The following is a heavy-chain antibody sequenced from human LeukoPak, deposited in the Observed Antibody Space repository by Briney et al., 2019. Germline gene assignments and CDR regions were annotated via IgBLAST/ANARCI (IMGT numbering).Heavy chain of an antibody. CDR1: GGSISSYY. Sequence: SETLSLTCTVSGGSISSYYWSWIRQPPGKGLEWIGYIYYSGSTNYNPSLKSRVTISVDTSKNQFSLKLSSLTAADTAVYYCARGGRRTGTVNDYWGQGTLVTVSS. D-gene: IGHD4-11*01. J-gene: IGHJ4*02. CDR3: ARGGRRTGTVNDY. CDR2: IYYSGST. V-gene: IGHV4-59*01.